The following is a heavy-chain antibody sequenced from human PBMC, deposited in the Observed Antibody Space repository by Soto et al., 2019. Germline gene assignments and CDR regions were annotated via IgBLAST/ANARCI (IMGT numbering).Heavy chain of an antibody. CDR2: ISYSGST. V-gene: IGHV4-59*01. Sequence: SETLSLTCTVSGASISSYYWSWIRQPPGKGLEWIGYISYSGSTNYNPSLKSRVTISVDMSKNQFSLKLSSVTAADTAVYYCARGGNYDLVTTYPNWFDPWGQGTLVTVSS. CDR3: ARGGNYDLVTTYPNWFDP. J-gene: IGHJ5*02. CDR1: GASISSYY. D-gene: IGHD3-9*01.